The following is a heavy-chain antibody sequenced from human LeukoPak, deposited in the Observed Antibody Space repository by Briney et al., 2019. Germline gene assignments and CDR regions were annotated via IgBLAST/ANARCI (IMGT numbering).Heavy chain of an antibody. J-gene: IGHJ5*02. D-gene: IGHD6-19*01. CDR3: AKEEYDSGWYKWFGP. V-gene: IGHV3-23*01. Sequence: GGSLRLSCAVSGFTFSSYAMSWVRQAPGKGLEWVSAISGSGGSTYYADSVKGRFTISRDNSKNTLYLQMNSLRVEDTAVYYCAKEEYDSGWYKWFGPWGQGTLVTVSS. CDR2: ISGSGGST. CDR1: GFTFSSYA.